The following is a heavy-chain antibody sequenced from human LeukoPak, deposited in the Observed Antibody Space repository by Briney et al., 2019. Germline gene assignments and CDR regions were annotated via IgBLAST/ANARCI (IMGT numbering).Heavy chain of an antibody. D-gene: IGHD2-21*01. Sequence: GSLRLSCAAHGFTFSSYAMSWVRQAPGKGLEWVSGISASSGNTYYTDSVRGRFTVSADTSKNTVFLQMNSLRVEDTALYYCVKDQPSPLELNKSYWDGWFDPWGQGTLVTVSS. CDR2: ISASSGNT. V-gene: IGHV3-23*01. CDR1: GFTFSSYA. J-gene: IGHJ5*02. CDR3: VKDQPSPLELNKSYWDGWFDP.